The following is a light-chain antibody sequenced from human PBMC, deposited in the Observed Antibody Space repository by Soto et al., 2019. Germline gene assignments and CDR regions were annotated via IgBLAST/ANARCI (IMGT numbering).Light chain of an antibody. CDR2: DAS. Sequence: QMTLSPSTLSAPVGDRVTITCRASQNIRSRLAWFQQKPGKAHKLLIYDASSWESGVPQRFSGSGSGTEFTLTISSLQSEDFAVYWCQQYNNWPPTLGQGTKVDIK. CDR3: QQYNNWPPT. CDR1: QNIRSR. J-gene: IGKJ1*01. V-gene: IGKV1-5*01.